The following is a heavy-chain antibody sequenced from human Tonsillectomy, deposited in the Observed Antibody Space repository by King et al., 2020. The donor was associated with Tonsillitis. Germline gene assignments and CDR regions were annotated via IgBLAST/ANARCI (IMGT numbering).Heavy chain of an antibody. D-gene: IGHD4-17*01. J-gene: IGHJ4*02. V-gene: IGHV4-30-4*07. Sequence: QLQESGPGLVKPSQTLSLTCAVSGGSISSGGYSWSWIRRPPGKGLEWIGYIYYSGSTYYNPSLKSRVTISVDTSKNQFSLKLSSVTAADTAVYYCARGVAYGDYPDYWGQGTLVTVSS. CDR1: GGSISSGGYS. CDR3: ARGVAYGDYPDY. CDR2: IYYSGST.